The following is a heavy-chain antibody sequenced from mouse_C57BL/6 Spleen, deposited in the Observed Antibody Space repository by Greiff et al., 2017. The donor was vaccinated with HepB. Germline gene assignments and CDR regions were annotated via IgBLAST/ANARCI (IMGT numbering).Heavy chain of an antibody. J-gene: IGHJ4*01. V-gene: IGHV1-72*01. CDR2: IDPNSGGT. Sequence: QVQLQQPGAELVKPGASVKLSCKASGYTFTSYWMHWVKQRPGRGLEWIGRIDPNSGGTKYNEKFKSKATLTVDKPSSTAYMQLSSLTSEDSAVYYCARASITTVVANYAMDYWGQGTSVTVSS. CDR1: GYTFTSYW. D-gene: IGHD1-1*01. CDR3: ARASITTVVANYAMDY.